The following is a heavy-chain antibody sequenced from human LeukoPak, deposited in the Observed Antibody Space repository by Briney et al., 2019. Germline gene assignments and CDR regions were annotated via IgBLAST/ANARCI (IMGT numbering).Heavy chain of an antibody. CDR2: IGSSGDRT. Sequence: GGSLRLSCAASGFTFSSYAMNWVRQAPGKGLEWVSVIGSSGDRTYYADSVKGRFTISRDNSKSTLYLQMNSLRAEDAAVYYCAKDGGYSGSWYDLDYWGQGTLVTVSS. J-gene: IGHJ4*02. D-gene: IGHD6-13*01. CDR3: AKDGGYSGSWYDLDY. CDR1: GFTFSSYA. V-gene: IGHV3-23*01.